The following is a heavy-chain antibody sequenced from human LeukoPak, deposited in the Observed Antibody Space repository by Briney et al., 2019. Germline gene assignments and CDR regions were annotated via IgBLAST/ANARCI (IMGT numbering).Heavy chain of an antibody. CDR1: GFTFSSYW. J-gene: IGHJ4*02. CDR3: ARRGYYDSSGYDY. Sequence: GGPLRLSCAASGFTFSSYWMSWVRQAPGKGLEWVANIKQDGSEKYYVDSVKGRFTISRDNAKNSLYLQINSLRAEDAAIYYCARRGYYDSSGYDYWGQGTLVTVSS. D-gene: IGHD3-22*01. V-gene: IGHV3-7*01. CDR2: IKQDGSEK.